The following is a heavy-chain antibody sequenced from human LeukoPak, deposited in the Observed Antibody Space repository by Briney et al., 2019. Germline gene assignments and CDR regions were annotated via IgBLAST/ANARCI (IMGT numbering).Heavy chain of an antibody. D-gene: IGHD6-19*01. CDR3: AREGYSSGWYYYYYMDV. V-gene: IGHV4-61*02. CDR2: IYTSGST. Sequence: SETLSLTCTVSGGSISSGSYYWSWIRQPAGKGLEWIGRIYTSGSTNYNPSLKSRVTISVDTSKNQFSLKLSSVTAADTAVYYCAREGYSSGWYYYYYMDVWGKGTTVTISS. CDR1: GGSISSGSYY. J-gene: IGHJ6*03.